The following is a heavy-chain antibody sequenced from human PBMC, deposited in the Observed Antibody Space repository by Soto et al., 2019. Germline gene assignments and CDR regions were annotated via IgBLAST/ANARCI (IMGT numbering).Heavy chain of an antibody. CDR3: ARGAITMVRGVIHYGMDV. V-gene: IGHV3-30-3*01. Sequence: QVQLVESGGGVVQPGRSLRLSCAASGFTFSSYAMHWVRQAPGKGLEWVAVISYDGSNKYYADSVKGRFTISRDNSKNTLYLQMNSLRAEDTAVYYCARGAITMVRGVIHYGMDVWGQGTTVTVSS. J-gene: IGHJ6*02. CDR1: GFTFSSYA. CDR2: ISYDGSNK. D-gene: IGHD3-10*01.